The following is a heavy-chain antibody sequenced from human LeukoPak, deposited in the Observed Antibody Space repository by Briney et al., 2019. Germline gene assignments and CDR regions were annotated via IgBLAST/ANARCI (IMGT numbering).Heavy chain of an antibody. V-gene: IGHV4-59*08. CDR1: GGSISSYY. CDR2: IYYSGST. CDR3: AGRVRGAARWFDP. Sequence: PSETLSLTCTVSGGSISSYYWSWIRQPPGKGLEWIGYIYYSGSTNYNPSLKSRVTISVDTSKNQFSLKLSSVTAADTAVYYCAGRVRGAARWFDPWGQGTLVTVSS. J-gene: IGHJ5*02. D-gene: IGHD3-10*01.